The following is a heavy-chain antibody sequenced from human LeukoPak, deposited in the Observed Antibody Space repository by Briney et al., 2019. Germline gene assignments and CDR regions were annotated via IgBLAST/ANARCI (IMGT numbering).Heavy chain of an antibody. CDR3: ARAHRERGVPDY. V-gene: IGHV1-8*01. D-gene: IGHD3-10*01. J-gene: IGHJ4*02. CDR2: MNPNSGNT. Sequence: ASVKVSCKASGYTFTSYDINWVRQATGQGLEWMGWMNPNSGNTGYAQKFQGRVTMTRNTSISTAYMELSSLRSEDTAVYYCARAHRERGVPDYWGQGTLVTASS. CDR1: GYTFTSYD.